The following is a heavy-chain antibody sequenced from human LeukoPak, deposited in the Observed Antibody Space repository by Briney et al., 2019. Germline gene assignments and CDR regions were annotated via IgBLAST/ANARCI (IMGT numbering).Heavy chain of an antibody. J-gene: IGHJ4*02. CDR2: IYYSGST. CDR3: ARGVVTADHFDY. Sequence: SETLSLTCSVSGGPINNYYWTWIRQPPGKGLEWIGYIYYSGSTNYNPSLKSRATISVDTSKNHFSLKLSSVTAADTAVYFCARGVVTADHFDYWYQGTLVTVSS. CDR1: GGPINNYY. V-gene: IGHV4-59*12. D-gene: IGHD2-21*02.